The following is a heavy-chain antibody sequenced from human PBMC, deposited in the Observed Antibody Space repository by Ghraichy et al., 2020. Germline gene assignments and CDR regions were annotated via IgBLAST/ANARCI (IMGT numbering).Heavy chain of an antibody. D-gene: IGHD3-3*01. CDR1: GGSISSGGYY. J-gene: IGHJ3*02. CDR2: IYYSGST. CDR3: ARDPLKRSGYHPAADDAFDI. Sequence: SQTLSLTCTVSGGSISSGGYYWSWIRQHPGKGLEWIGYIYYSGSTYYNPSLKSRVTISVDTSKNQFSLKLSSVTAADTAVYYCARDPLKRSGYHPAADDAFDIWGQGTMVTVSS. V-gene: IGHV4-31*03.